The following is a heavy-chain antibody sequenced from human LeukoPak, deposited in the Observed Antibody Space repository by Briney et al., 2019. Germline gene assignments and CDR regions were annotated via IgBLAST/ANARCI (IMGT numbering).Heavy chain of an antibody. CDR2: ISGSGGST. V-gene: IGHV3-23*01. D-gene: IGHD3-22*01. Sequence: GGSLRLSCAASGFTFSSYAMSWVRQAPGRGLEWVSAISGSGGSTYYADSVKGRFTISRDNSKNTLYLQMNSLRAEDTAVYYCAKDLTNYYDSSGYKQDLFDYWGQGTLVTVSS. CDR3: AKDLTNYYDSSGYKQDLFDY. J-gene: IGHJ4*02. CDR1: GFTFSSYA.